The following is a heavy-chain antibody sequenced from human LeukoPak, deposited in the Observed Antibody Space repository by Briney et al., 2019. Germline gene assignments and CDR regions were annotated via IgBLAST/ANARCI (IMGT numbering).Heavy chain of an antibody. D-gene: IGHD5-12*01. Sequence: SETLSLTCTVSGGSINSYFWSWIRQSPGKGLEWIGYIYYSGSTNYNPSLKSRVTISLDTSKNHFSLKLRSVTAADTALYFCARGLVLATDDAFDIWGQGTLVTVSS. J-gene: IGHJ3*02. V-gene: IGHV4-59*01. CDR2: IYYSGST. CDR3: ARGLVLATDDAFDI. CDR1: GGSINSYF.